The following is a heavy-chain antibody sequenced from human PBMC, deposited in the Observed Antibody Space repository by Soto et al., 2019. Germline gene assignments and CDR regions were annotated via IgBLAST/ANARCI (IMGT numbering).Heavy chain of an antibody. CDR3: ASQSSSWIDY. Sequence: SETLSLTCAVYGGSFSGYYWSWIRQPPGKGLEWIGEINHSGSTNYNPSLKSRVTISVDTSKNQFSLKLSSVTAADTAVYYCASQSSSWIDYWGQGTLVTVSS. D-gene: IGHD6-13*01. V-gene: IGHV4-34*01. CDR2: INHSGST. J-gene: IGHJ4*02. CDR1: GGSFSGYY.